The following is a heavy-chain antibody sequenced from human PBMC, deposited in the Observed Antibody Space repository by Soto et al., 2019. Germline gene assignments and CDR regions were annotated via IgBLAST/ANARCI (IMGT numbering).Heavy chain of an antibody. CDR3: ARTYDILTGRPFYYHYYGMDV. D-gene: IGHD3-9*01. Sequence: EVQLVESGGGLVQPGGSLRLSCAASGFTFSSYWMHWVRQAPGKGLVWVSRINSDGSSTSYADSVKGRFTISRDNAKNTLYLQMNSLRAEDTAVYYCARTYDILTGRPFYYHYYGMDVWGQGTTVTVSS. CDR1: GFTFSSYW. J-gene: IGHJ6*02. CDR2: INSDGSST. V-gene: IGHV3-74*01.